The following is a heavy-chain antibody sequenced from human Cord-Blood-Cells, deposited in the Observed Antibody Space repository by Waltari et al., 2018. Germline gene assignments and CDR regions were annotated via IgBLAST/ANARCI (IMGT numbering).Heavy chain of an antibody. CDR2: IYRSGST. Sequence: QVQLQESGPGLVKPSETLSLTCAVSGYSISSGYYWGWIRQPPGKGLECIGSIYRSGSTYYNPSLKSRVTISVDTSKNQFSLKLSSVTAADTAVYYCARAPSIAAPFDYWGQGTLVTVSS. D-gene: IGHD6-6*01. CDR1: GYSISSGYY. CDR3: ARAPSIAAPFDY. J-gene: IGHJ4*02. V-gene: IGHV4-38-2*01.